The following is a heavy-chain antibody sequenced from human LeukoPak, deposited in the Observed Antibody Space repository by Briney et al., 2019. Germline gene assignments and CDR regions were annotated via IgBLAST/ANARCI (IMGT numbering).Heavy chain of an antibody. CDR1: GFPFSSHA. D-gene: IGHD3-16*01. Sequence: GGSLRLSCVASGFPFSSHAMCWVRQAPGKGLEWVSSIDISGGATWYADSVRGRFTISRDNSKNTLYLQMTSLSVEDTALYYCANEIRPNDYWGQGTLVSVSS. CDR3: ANEIRPNDY. V-gene: IGHV3-23*03. J-gene: IGHJ4*02. CDR2: IDISGGAT.